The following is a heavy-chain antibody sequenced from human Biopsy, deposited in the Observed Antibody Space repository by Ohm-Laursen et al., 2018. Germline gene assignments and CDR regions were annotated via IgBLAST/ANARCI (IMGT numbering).Heavy chain of an antibody. V-gene: IGHV1-8*01. J-gene: IGHJ5*02. CDR2: LNPVSGNS. CDR1: GYTFTSYD. CDR3: GRAVRNQLLTDP. Sequence: ASVKVSCKTSGYTFTSYDITWVRQASGQGPEWIGWLNPVSGNSNFGQKFRGRVTVTSDTSIGTAYMELSGLTSDDTATYYCGRAVRNQLLTDPWGQGTLVTVTS. D-gene: IGHD1-7*01.